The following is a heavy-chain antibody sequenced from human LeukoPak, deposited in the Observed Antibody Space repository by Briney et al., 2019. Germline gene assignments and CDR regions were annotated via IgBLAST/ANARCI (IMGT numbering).Heavy chain of an antibody. D-gene: IGHD6-13*01. V-gene: IGHV3-23*01. J-gene: IGHJ4*02. Sequence: GGSLRLSCAASGFTFSSYAMSWVRQAPGKGLVWVSRINFEGSSTSYADSVKGRFTISRDSSKNTVFLQMNSLRDEDTAVYYCAKVGIGAARDYWGQGTLVTVSS. CDR3: AKVGIGAARDY. CDR2: INFEGSST. CDR1: GFTFSSYA.